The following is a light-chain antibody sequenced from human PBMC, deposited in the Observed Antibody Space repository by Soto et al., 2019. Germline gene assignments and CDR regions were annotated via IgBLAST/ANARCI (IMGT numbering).Light chain of an antibody. CDR2: KAS. V-gene: IGKV1-5*03. CDR3: QQYNSLWT. J-gene: IGKJ1*01. CDR1: QSISSW. Sequence: DIQMTQSPSTLSASVGDRVTITCRASQSISSWLAWYQQKPGKAPKLLIYKASSLESGVPSRFSGSGSGTEFTLILSSLQPDDFAPYYCQQYNSLWTFGQGPKVEIK.